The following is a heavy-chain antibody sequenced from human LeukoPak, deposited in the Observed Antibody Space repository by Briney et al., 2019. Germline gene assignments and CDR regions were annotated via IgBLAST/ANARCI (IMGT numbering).Heavy chain of an antibody. J-gene: IGHJ4*02. V-gene: IGHV3-23*01. CDR1: GFTFSSYA. Sequence: GGSLRLSCAASGFTFSSYAMSWVRQAPGKGLEWVSAISGSRGSTYYADSVKGRFTISRDNSKNTLYLQMNSLRAEDTAVYYCAKSRSGYSPQYYFDYWGQGTLVAVSS. D-gene: IGHD3-3*01. CDR2: ISGSRGST. CDR3: AKSRSGYSPQYYFDY.